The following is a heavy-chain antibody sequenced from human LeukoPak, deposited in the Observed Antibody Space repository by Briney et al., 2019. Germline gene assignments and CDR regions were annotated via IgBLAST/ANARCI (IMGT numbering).Heavy chain of an antibody. CDR1: GYSFTSYW. Sequence: GESLKISCKGSGYSFTSYWIGWVRQMPGKGLEWMGIIYPGDSDTRYSPSFQGQVTISADKSISTAYLQWSSLKASDTAMYYCARIPGIAAAGTGFSYFDYWGQETLVTVSS. CDR3: ARIPGIAAAGTGFSYFDY. D-gene: IGHD6-13*01. CDR2: IYPGDSDT. J-gene: IGHJ4*02. V-gene: IGHV5-51*01.